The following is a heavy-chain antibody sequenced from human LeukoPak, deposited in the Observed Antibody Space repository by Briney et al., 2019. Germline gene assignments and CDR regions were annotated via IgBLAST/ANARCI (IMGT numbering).Heavy chain of an antibody. D-gene: IGHD2-8*01. CDR2: IYYSGST. CDR3: ARGYCTNGVYYIGPFDY. Sequence: SETLSLTCTVSGGSISSYYWSWIRQPPGKGLEWIGYIYYSGSTNYNPSLKSRVTISVDTSKNQFSLKLSSVTAADTAVYYCARGYCTNGVYYIGPFDYWGQGTLVTVSS. J-gene: IGHJ4*02. CDR1: GGSISSYY. V-gene: IGHV4-59*01.